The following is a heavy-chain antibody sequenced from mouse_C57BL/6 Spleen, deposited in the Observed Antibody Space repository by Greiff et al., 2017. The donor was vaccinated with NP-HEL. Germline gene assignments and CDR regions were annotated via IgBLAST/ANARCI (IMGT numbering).Heavy chain of an antibody. V-gene: IGHV1-81*01. CDR1: GYTFTSYG. D-gene: IGHD2-4*01. CDR3: ARGLRRDYYAMDY. CDR2: IYPRSGNT. J-gene: IGHJ4*01. Sequence: VKLQESGAELARPGASVKLSCKASGYTFTSYGISWVKQRTGQGLEWIGEIYPRSGNTYYNEKFKGKATLTADKSSSTAYMELRSLTSEDSAVYFCARGLRRDYYAMDYWGQGTSVTVSS.